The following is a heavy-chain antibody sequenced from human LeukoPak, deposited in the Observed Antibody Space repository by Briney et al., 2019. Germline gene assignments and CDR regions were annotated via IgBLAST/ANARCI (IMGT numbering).Heavy chain of an antibody. CDR1: GYTFTSYD. Sequence: GASVKVSCKASGYTFTSYDINWVRQATGQGLEWMGWMSPNSGNTGYAQKFQGRVTMTRNTSISTAYMELRSLRSDDTAVYYCARFDRGDAFDIWGQGTMVTVSS. D-gene: IGHD3-16*01. V-gene: IGHV1-8*01. J-gene: IGHJ3*02. CDR3: ARFDRGDAFDI. CDR2: MSPNSGNT.